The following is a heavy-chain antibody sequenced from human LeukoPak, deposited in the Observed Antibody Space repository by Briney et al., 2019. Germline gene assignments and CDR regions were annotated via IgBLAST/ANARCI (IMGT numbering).Heavy chain of an antibody. CDR2: ISSSSSYI. D-gene: IGHD3-10*01. CDR1: GFTFSSYS. Sequence: GGSLRLSCAASGFTFSSYSMNWVRQAPGKGLEWVASISSSSSYIYHEDSVKSSFPISRDNDKNSLYLQMNSLRAEDTAVYYCARGTVRNYYGSGSSFNWFDPWGQGTLVTVSS. CDR3: ARGTVRNYYGSGSSFNWFDP. J-gene: IGHJ5*02. V-gene: IGHV3-21*01.